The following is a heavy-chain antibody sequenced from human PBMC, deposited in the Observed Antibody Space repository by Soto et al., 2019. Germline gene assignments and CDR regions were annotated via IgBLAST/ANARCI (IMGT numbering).Heavy chain of an antibody. V-gene: IGHV3-11*01. Sequence: QVQLTESGGGLVKPGGSLRLSCAASGFTFSGLYMSWIRQAPGKGLEWVSCIDSSGVKKYYAESVRGRFTISRDNAKNSLYLQMNSLRAEDTAVYYCARDSGAVTGDNFDYWGQGTLVTVSS. CDR2: IDSSGVKK. D-gene: IGHD6-19*01. J-gene: IGHJ4*02. CDR1: GFTFSGLY. CDR3: ARDSGAVTGDNFDY.